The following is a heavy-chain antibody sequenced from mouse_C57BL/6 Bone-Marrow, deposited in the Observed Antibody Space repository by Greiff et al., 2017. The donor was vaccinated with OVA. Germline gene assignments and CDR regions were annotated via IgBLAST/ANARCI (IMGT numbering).Heavy chain of an antibody. Sequence: EVKLVESGGDLVKPGGSLKLSCAASGFTFSSYGMSWVRQTPDKRLEWVATISSGGSYTYYPDSVTGRFTISRDNAKNTLYLQMSSLKSEDTARYYCARLRWLMGVDYGGQGTAVTVSS. V-gene: IGHV5-6*01. CDR1: GFTFSSYG. D-gene: IGHD2-3*01. J-gene: IGHJ4*01. CDR2: ISSGGSYT. CDR3: ARLRWLMGVDY.